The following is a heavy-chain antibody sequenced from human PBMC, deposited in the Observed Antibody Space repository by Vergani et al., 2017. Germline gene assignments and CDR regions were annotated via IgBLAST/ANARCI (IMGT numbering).Heavy chain of an antibody. CDR2: IYYDGSNA. D-gene: IGHD2-2*02. J-gene: IGHJ6*03. CDR1: RSTFKTYG. Sequence: QGQLVESGGGIVQPGRSLTLSCVASRSTFKTYGMHWVRQAPGKGLEWVGLIYYDGSNAYYADSVKGRFTISRDNSKNTLYLQMSSLRAEDTAVYYCASDQVPAAIRMNGGNYMDVWGKGTTVIVSS. V-gene: IGHV3-33*01. CDR3: ASDQVPAAIRMNGGNYMDV.